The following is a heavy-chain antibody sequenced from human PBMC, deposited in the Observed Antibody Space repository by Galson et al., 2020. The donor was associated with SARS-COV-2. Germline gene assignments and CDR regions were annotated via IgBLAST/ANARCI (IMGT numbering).Heavy chain of an antibody. CDR3: ARIEAAAGLGMDV. J-gene: IGHJ6*04. D-gene: IGHD6-13*01. Sequence: SGPTLVKPTQTLTLTCTFSGFSLSTSGMCVSWIRQPPGKALEWVARIDWDDDKYYSTSLKTRLTISKDTSKNQVVLTMTSMDPVDTATYCCARIEAAAGLGMDVWGKGTTVTVSS. V-gene: IGHV2-70*11. CDR2: IDWDDDK. CDR1: GFSLSTSGMC.